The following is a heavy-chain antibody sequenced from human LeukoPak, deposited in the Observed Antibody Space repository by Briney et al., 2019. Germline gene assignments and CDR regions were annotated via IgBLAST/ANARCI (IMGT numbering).Heavy chain of an antibody. V-gene: IGHV1-18*01. CDR1: GYTFTSYG. J-gene: IGHJ4*02. Sequence: ASVKVSCKASGYTFTSYGISWVRQAPGQGPEWMGWISAYNDNTNYAQKLQGRVTMTTDTSTNTAYMELRSLTSDDTAVYYCARGGYYYDSSGYYYAFDYWGQGTLVTVSS. CDR2: ISAYNDNT. D-gene: IGHD3-22*01. CDR3: ARGGYYYDSSGYYYAFDY.